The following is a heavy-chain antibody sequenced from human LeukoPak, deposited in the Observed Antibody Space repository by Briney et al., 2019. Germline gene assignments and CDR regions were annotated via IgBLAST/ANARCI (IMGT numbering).Heavy chain of an antibody. V-gene: IGHV1-2*02. Sequence: GASVKVSCKASGYTFTSYDINWVRQATGQGLEWMGWINPNSGGPNYAQKFQGRVTMTRDTSISTAYMELSRLRSDDTAVYYCARPRYNWNDGAFDIWGQGTMVTVSS. CDR3: ARPRYNWNDGAFDI. CDR2: INPNSGGP. J-gene: IGHJ3*02. CDR1: GYTFTSYD. D-gene: IGHD1-1*01.